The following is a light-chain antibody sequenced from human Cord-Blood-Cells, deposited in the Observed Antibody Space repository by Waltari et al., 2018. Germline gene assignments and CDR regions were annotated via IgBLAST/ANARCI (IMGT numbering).Light chain of an antibody. CDR2: AAS. CDR3: QQYYSYPLT. CDR1: QGISSY. Sequence: AIRITQSPSSLSASTGDRVTITCRASQGISSYLAWYQQKPVKAPKLLIYAASTLQSGVPSRFSGSGSVTDFTLTISCLQSEDFATYYCQQYYSYPLTFGGGTKVEIK. V-gene: IGKV1-8*01. J-gene: IGKJ4*01.